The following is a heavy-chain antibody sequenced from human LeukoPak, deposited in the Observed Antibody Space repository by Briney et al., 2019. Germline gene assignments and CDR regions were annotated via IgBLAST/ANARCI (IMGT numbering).Heavy chain of an antibody. Sequence: ASVKVSCKVSGYTLTELSMHWVRQAPGKGLEWMGGFDPEDGETIYAQKFQGRVTMTEDTSTDTAYMELSSLRSEDTAVYYCATSNSYGSDPLGFDYWGQGTLVTVSS. CDR1: GYTLTELS. CDR3: ATSNSYGSDPLGFDY. J-gene: IGHJ4*02. V-gene: IGHV1-24*01. CDR2: FDPEDGET. D-gene: IGHD5-18*01.